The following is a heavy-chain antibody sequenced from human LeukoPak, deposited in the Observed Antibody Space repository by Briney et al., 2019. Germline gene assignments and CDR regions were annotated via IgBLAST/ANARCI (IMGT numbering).Heavy chain of an antibody. V-gene: IGHV3-30*02. J-gene: IGHJ3*02. CDR3: ARGDSGSRKSPFYIWGQGKMVTVSSGKMAFYI. D-gene: IGHD1-26*01. CDR2: IQYDGSNE. Sequence: PGGSLRLSCAASRFTFSSYGMHWVRQAPGKGLEWVAYIQYDGSNEQYADSVKGRFSISRDSSKNILYLQMNSLRAEDTAVYYCARGDSGSRKSPFYIWGQGKMVTVSSGKMAFYIWGQGTMVTVSS. CDR1: RFTFSSYG.